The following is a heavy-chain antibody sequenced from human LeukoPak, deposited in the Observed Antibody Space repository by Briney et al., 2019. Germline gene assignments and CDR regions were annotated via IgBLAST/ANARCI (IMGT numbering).Heavy chain of an antibody. J-gene: IGHJ4*02. V-gene: IGHV3-21*01. Sequence: GGSLRLSCAASGFTFSSYSMNWVRQAPGKGLEWVSSISSSSSYIYYADSVKGRFTISRDNAKNSLYLQMNSLRAEGTAVYYCARELVPVINYWGQGTLVTVSS. CDR2: ISSSSSYI. CDR3: ARELVPVINY. CDR1: GFTFSSYS. D-gene: IGHD3-22*01.